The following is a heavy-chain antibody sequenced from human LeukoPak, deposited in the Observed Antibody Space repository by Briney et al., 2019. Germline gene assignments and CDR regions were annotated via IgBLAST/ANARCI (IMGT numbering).Heavy chain of an antibody. V-gene: IGHV1-2*02. CDR1: GYTFTGYY. Sequence: ASVKVSCKASGYTFTGYYMHWVRQAPGQGLEWMGWINPNSGDTKFAREFQGRVTMTRETSISTAYMGLSRLRSDDTAVYYCATQRGSYLWGTDFDYWGQGTLVTVSS. J-gene: IGHJ4*02. D-gene: IGHD3-16*01. CDR2: INPNSGDT. CDR3: ATQRGSYLWGTDFDY.